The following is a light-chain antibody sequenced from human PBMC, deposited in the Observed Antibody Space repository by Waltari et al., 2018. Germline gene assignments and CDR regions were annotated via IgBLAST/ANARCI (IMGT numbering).Light chain of an antibody. V-gene: IGKV3-20*01. CDR1: QSVSSSY. Sequence: EIVLTQSPGTLSLSQGERATRSCRASQSVSSSYLAWYQQKPGQAPRLLIYGASSRATGIPDRFSGSGSGTDFTLTISRLEPEDFAVYYCQQYGSSSWTFGQGTKVEIK. CDR3: QQYGSSSWT. CDR2: GAS. J-gene: IGKJ1*01.